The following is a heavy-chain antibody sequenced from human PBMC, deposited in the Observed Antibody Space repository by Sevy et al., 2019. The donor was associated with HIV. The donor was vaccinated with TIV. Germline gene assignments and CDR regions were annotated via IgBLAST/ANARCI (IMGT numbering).Heavy chain of an antibody. CDR3: ARPRANYVDNYFFYAMDV. CDR1: GFTLSRTG. V-gene: IGHV3-23*01. Sequence: GGSLRLSCAASGFTLSRTGMIWVRQAPGKGLEWVSGISGSGFSTNYADSVKGRFTISRDNSKNTLYLQMNSLTTEDTAVYYCARPRANYVDNYFFYAMDVWGQGTTVTVSS. J-gene: IGHJ6*02. CDR2: ISGSGFST. D-gene: IGHD4-17*01.